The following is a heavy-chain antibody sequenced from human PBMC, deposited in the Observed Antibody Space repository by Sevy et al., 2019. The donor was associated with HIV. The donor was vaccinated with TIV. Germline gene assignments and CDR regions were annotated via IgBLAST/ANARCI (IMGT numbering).Heavy chain of an antibody. J-gene: IGHJ4*02. V-gene: IGHV4-34*01. CDR3: ASSSWYYFDY. D-gene: IGHD6-13*01. CDR2: INHSGST. Sequence: SETLSLTCAVYGGSLSGYYWSWIRQPPGKGLEWIGEINHSGSTNYNPSLKSRVTISVDTSKNQFSLKLSSVTAADTAVYYCASSSWYYFDYWGQGTLVTVSS. CDR1: GGSLSGYY.